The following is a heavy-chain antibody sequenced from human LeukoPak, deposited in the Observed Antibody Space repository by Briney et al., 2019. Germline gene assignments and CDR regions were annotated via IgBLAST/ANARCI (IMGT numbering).Heavy chain of an antibody. V-gene: IGHV3-66*01. CDR2: INSGGST. Sequence: GGSLRLSCAASGFTVSSNYMSWVRQAPGKGLEWVSGINSGGSTYYAVSLKCGLTITRDNSNNTLHHHMHSHRAEDTAVYYWVRFLGSYGDYLEYEYDFDYWGQGTLVTVSS. J-gene: IGHJ4*02. D-gene: IGHD4-17*01. CDR3: VRFLGSYGDYLEYEYDFDY. CDR1: GFTVSSNY.